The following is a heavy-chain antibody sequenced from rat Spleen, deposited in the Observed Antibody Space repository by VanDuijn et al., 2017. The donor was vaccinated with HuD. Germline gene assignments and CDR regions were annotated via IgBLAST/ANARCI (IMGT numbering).Heavy chain of an antibody. CDR1: GFSLTSYI. J-gene: IGHJ2*01. CDR3: ARYYFDY. Sequence: QVQLKESGPGLVQPSQTLSLTCTVSGFSLTSYIVRWVRQPPGKGLEWIAAISSGGSTYYNSALKSRLSISRDTSKSQVFLKMNSLQTEDTAMYFCARYYFDYWGQGVMVTVSS. V-gene: IGHV2-6*01. CDR2: ISSGGST.